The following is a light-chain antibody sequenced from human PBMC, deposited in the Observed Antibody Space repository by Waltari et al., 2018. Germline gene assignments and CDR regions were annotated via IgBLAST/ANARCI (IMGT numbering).Light chain of an antibody. V-gene: IGLV1-40*01. CDR2: RDD. CDR1: SSNIGAGYD. CDR3: QSYDRDLNAVL. J-gene: IGLJ2*01. Sequence: QSVLTQPPSVPGAPGQRVTISCTGSSSNIGAGYDVPWYLQIPGQAPKVLIYRDDNRPSGVPCRFSGSKSGTSASLSVTGLHVEDEADYFCQSYDRDLNAVLFGGGTKLTVL.